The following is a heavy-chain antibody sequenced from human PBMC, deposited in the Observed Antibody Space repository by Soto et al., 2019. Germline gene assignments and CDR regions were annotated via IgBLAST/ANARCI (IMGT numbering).Heavy chain of an antibody. Sequence: SVKVSCKASGGTFSTYAISWVRQAPGQGLEWMGGIIPIFGTANYAQKFQGRVTTTADASTGTAYMELSTLRSEDTAVYFCTRDAQPGAIAAFDIWGQGTMVTVSS. D-gene: IGHD1-26*01. J-gene: IGHJ3*02. CDR2: IIPIFGTA. CDR3: TRDAQPGAIAAFDI. CDR1: GGTFSTYA. V-gene: IGHV1-69*13.